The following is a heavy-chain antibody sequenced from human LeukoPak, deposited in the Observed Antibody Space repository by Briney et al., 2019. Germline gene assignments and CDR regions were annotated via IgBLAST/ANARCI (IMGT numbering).Heavy chain of an antibody. D-gene: IGHD3-9*01. Sequence: SETLSLTCAVYGGSFSGYYWSWIRQPPGKGLEWIGESKHSGSTNYNPSLKSRVTISVDTSKNQFSLKLSSVTAADTAVYYCARGLVRYLVNWGQGTLVTVSS. CDR3: ARGLVRYLVN. J-gene: IGHJ4*02. CDR2: SKHSGST. CDR1: GGSFSGYY. V-gene: IGHV4-34*01.